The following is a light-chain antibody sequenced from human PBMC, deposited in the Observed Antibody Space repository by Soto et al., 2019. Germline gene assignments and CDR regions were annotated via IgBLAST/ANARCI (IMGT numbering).Light chain of an antibody. Sequence: EIVLTQSPGTLYLSPGERATLSCRASQSVTSNYLAWHQQKPGQAPRLLIYDASTRATGIPDRFSGSGSGTDFTLTISRLEPEDFAGYYCHQYGSSPFTFGPGTKVDIK. V-gene: IGKV3-20*01. CDR1: QSVTSNY. CDR3: HQYGSSPFT. CDR2: DAS. J-gene: IGKJ3*01.